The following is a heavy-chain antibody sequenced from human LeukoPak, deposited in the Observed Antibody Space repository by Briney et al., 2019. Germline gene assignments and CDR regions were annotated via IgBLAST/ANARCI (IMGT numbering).Heavy chain of an antibody. D-gene: IGHD1-26*01. CDR2: IKSKTNGGTT. CDR3: AKGRGWEASYYYYYMDV. V-gene: IGHV3-15*01. J-gene: IGHJ6*03. Sequence: GGSLRLSCAASGFTFSNAWMNWVRQTPEKGLEWVGLIKSKTNGGTTGYAAPVKGRFTISRDDSKNTVYLQMNSLRAEDTAVYYCAKGRGWEASYYYYYMDVWGKGTTVTISS. CDR1: GFTFSNAW.